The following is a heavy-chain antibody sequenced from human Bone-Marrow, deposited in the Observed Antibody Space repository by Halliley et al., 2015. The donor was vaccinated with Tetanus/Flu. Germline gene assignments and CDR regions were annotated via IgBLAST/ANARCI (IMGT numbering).Heavy chain of an antibody. D-gene: IGHD4-17*01. CDR1: GGSFSNYL. Sequence: QMQLVQSGAEVKKAGSSVKVSCKVSGGSFSNYLMTWVRQAPGQGLEWMGGIIPVYGTPHYAQKFQTRVTITADELTSTAYMELNSLTSEDTAVYYCTRGGMTTVTTQGWFDPWGQGTLVTVSS. CDR3: TRGGMTTVTTQGWFDP. V-gene: IGHV1-69*01. J-gene: IGHJ5*02. CDR2: IIPVYGTP.